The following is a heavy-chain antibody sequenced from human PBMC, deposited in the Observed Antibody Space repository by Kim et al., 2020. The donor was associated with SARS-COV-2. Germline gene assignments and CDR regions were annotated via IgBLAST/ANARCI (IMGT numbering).Heavy chain of an antibody. D-gene: IGHD5-18*01. CDR1: GFTFSNYA. V-gene: IGHV3-23*01. CDR2: IRGGGAHP. Sequence: GGSLRLSCAASGFTFSNYAMNWVRQAPGKGLEWVSSIRGGGAHPNYANSVKGRFTISRDNSKNTLYLQMNSLTGDDTAVYYCAKCLYCYGSDAFDIWGLGTLVTVSS. CDR3: AKCLYCYGSDAFDI. J-gene: IGHJ3*02.